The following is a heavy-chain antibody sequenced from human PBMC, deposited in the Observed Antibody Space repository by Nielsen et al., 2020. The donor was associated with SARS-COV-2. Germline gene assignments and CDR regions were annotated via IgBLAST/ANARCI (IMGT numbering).Heavy chain of an antibody. CDR3: ARDGGIVGATKPFDY. CDR1: GYTFTGYY. V-gene: IGHV1-2*06. J-gene: IGHJ4*02. Sequence: ASVKVSCKASGYTFTGYYMHWVRQAPGQGLEWMGRINPNSGGTNYAQKFQGRVTMTTDTSTSTPYMELRSLRSDDTAVYYCARDGGIVGATKPFDYWGQGTLVTVSS. D-gene: IGHD1-26*01. CDR2: INPNSGGT.